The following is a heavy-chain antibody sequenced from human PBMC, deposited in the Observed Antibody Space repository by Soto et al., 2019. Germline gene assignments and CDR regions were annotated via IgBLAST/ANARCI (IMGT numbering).Heavy chain of an antibody. V-gene: IGHV3-15*07. CDR1: GFTFSNAW. Sequence: PGGSLRLSCAASGFTFSNAWMNWVRQAPGKGLEWAGRIKSKTDGGTTDYAAPVKGRFTISRDDSKNTLYLQMNSLKTEDTAVYYCTTDNYYDILTGYIPEDYWGQGTLVTVSS. CDR3: TTDNYYDILTGYIPEDY. J-gene: IGHJ4*02. D-gene: IGHD3-9*01. CDR2: IKSKTDGGTT.